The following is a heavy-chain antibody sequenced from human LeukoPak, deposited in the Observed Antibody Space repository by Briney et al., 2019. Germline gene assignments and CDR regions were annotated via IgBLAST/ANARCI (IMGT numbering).Heavy chain of an antibody. J-gene: IGHJ4*02. CDR3: ARERGVVTPPDY. Sequence: SETLSLTCTVSGGSISSYYWSWIRQSPGKGLEWIGYVYYSGSTDYNPSLKSRVTISVDRSKNQFSLRLSSVTAADTAVYYCARERGVVTPPDYWGQGTLVTVSS. CDR1: GGSISSYY. V-gene: IGHV4-59*12. CDR2: VYYSGST. D-gene: IGHD3-3*01.